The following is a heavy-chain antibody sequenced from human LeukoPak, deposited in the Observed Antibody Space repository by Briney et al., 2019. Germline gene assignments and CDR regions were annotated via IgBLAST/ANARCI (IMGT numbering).Heavy chain of an antibody. CDR2: IRYDGSNK. V-gene: IGHV3-30*02. J-gene: IGHJ4*02. D-gene: IGHD1-20*01. CDR1: GFPFSSYG. Sequence: PGGSLRLSCAASGFPFSSYGMHWVRQAPGKGLEWVAFIRYDGSNKYYADSVKGRFTISRDNSKNTRYLQMNSLKAEDTAVYYCARDWSITGTTLAFDYWGQGTLVTVSS. CDR3: ARDWSITGTTLAFDY.